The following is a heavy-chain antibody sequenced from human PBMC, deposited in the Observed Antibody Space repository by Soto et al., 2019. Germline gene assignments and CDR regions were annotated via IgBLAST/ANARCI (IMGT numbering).Heavy chain of an antibody. V-gene: IGHV3-30-3*01. CDR1: GFTFRSYA. Sequence: LRLSCAASGFTFRSYAMHWARQAPGKGLEWVAAISYDGNNKYDADSVKGRFTISRDNSKNTLYLQMNSLRAEDTAVYYCARDRGYGDPRGVFDYWGQGTLVTVSS. CDR2: ISYDGNNK. D-gene: IGHD4-17*01. CDR3: ARDRGYGDPRGVFDY. J-gene: IGHJ4*02.